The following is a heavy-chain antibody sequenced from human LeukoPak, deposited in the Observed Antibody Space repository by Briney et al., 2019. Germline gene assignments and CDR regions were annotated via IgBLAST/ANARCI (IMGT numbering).Heavy chain of an antibody. D-gene: IGHD1-26*01. Sequence: GASVKVSCKASGGTFSSYAISWVRQAPGQGLEWMGGIIPIFGTANYAQKFQGRVTITTDESTSTAYMELSSLRSEDTAVYYCAGGGLKAEVGTGWAFDIWGQGTMVTVSS. V-gene: IGHV1-69*05. J-gene: IGHJ3*02. CDR3: AGGGLKAEVGTGWAFDI. CDR2: IIPIFGTA. CDR1: GGTFSSYA.